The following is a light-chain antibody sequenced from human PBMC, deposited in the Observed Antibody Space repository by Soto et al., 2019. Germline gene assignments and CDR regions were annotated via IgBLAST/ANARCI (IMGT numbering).Light chain of an antibody. CDR2: DVT. CDR3: CSYAGSFSWV. Sequence: QSALTQPRSVSRSPGQSITISCTGSSRDVRGYNFVSWYQQHPGEAPKLILYDVTTRPSGVPDRISGSKSGSTAYLTISGLQAEDEADYYCCSYAGSFSWVFGGGTKVTVL. V-gene: IGLV2-11*01. CDR1: SRDVRGYNF. J-gene: IGLJ2*01.